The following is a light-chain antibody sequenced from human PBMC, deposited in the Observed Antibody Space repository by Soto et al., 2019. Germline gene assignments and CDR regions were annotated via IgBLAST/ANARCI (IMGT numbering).Light chain of an antibody. V-gene: IGKV3-20*01. J-gene: IGKJ2*01. CDR3: QRYGTSYT. Sequence: EIVLTQSPGTLSLSPGERATLSCRASQSVSSSFLAWYRQKPGKAPRLLIYGASTTAPGIPDRLSGSGSGTDFTLTIRRLEREDSAVYYCQRYGTSYTFGQGTKVDIK. CDR1: QSVSSSF. CDR2: GAS.